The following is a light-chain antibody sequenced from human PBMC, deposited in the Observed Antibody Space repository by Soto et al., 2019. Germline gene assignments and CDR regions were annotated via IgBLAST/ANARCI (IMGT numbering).Light chain of an antibody. CDR1: SRDVGGYNY. CDR2: DVS. J-gene: IGLJ1*01. Sequence: QSVLTQPASVSGSPGQSITISCAGTSRDVGGYNYVSWYQQHPGKAPKLMIYDVSNRPSGVSYRFSGSKSGNTASLTISGLQAEDEADYYCSSYTSSSTRVFGTGTKLTVL. V-gene: IGLV2-14*01. CDR3: SSYTSSSTRV.